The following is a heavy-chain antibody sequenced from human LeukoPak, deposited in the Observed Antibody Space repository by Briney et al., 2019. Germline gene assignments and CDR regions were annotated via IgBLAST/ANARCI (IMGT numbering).Heavy chain of an antibody. J-gene: IGHJ4*02. CDR2: MNPNSGGT. V-gene: IGHV1-2*02. CDR1: GYTFTGYY. D-gene: IGHD5-24*01. CDR3: ARVEMATIDY. Sequence: GASVKVSCKAFGYTFTGYYMHWVRQAPGQGLEWMGWMNPNSGGTNYAQKLQGRVTMTTDTSTSTAYMELSRLRSDDTAVYYCARVEMATIDYWGQGALVTVSS.